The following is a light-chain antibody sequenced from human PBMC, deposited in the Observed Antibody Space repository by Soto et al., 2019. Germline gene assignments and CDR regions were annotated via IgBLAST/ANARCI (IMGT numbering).Light chain of an antibody. V-gene: IGLV2-14*01. Sequence: QSALTQPASVSGSPGQSITLLCTGTSSDFGIYNSASWYQQHPGKAPKLMIHDVTNRPSGVSDRFSGSKSGNTASLTISGLQAEYFADYYCSSYTTISSYVFVTVSILTVL. CDR1: SSDFGIYNS. CDR3: SSYTTISSYV. J-gene: IGLJ1*01. CDR2: DVT.